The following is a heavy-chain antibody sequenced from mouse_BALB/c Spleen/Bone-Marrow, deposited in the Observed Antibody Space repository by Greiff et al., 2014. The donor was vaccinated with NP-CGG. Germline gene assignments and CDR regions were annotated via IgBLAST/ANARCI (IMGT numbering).Heavy chain of an antibody. CDR3: NYYGNTFDY. J-gene: IGHJ2*01. V-gene: IGHV1S53*02. Sequence: VQLQQSDAELVKPGASVKISCKASGYTFTDHAIHWVKQKPEQGLEWIGYISPGTGSIKYNEKFKDKVTLTADKSSSTAYTQLNSLTSEDSTVYFCNYYGNTFDYWGQGTTLTVSS. CDR1: GYTFTDHA. D-gene: IGHD1-1*01. CDR2: ISPGTGSI.